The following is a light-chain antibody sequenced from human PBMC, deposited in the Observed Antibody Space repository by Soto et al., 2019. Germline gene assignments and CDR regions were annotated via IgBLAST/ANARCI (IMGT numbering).Light chain of an antibody. CDR2: GVY. CDR3: SSFTTNNTPHVV. Sequence: QSVLTQPASVSGSPGQSITISCTGTDSDVGGYNYVSWYQQHPGKAPKLMIYGVYNRPSGVSNRFSGSKSGNTASLTISGLQAEDEADYYCSSFTTNNTPHVVFGGGTKLTVL. CDR1: DSDVGGYNY. V-gene: IGLV2-14*01. J-gene: IGLJ2*01.